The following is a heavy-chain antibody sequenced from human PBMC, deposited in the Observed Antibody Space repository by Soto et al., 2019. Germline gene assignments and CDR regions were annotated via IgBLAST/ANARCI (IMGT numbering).Heavy chain of an antibody. CDR2: IYYSGST. J-gene: IGHJ4*02. D-gene: IGHD3-9*01. CDR3: ASYPVLRYFDWLLRGPGIFDY. V-gene: IGHV4-31*03. Sequence: PSETLSLTCTVSGGSISSGGYYWSWIRQHPGKGLEWIGYIYYSGSTYYNPSLKSRVTISVDTSKNQFSLKLSSVTAADTAVYYCASYPVLRYFDWLLRGPGIFDYWGQGTLVTVSS. CDR1: GGSISSGGYY.